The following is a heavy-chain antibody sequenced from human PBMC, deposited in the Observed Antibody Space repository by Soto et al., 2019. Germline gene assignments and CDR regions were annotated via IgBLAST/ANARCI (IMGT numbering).Heavy chain of an antibody. Sequence: QVTLKESGPVLVKPTETLTLTCTVSGFSLSNARMGVSWIRQPPGKALEWLAHIFSNDEKSYSTSLKSRLTISKDTSKSQVVLTMTNMDPVDTATYYCARMVYYDILTGYRSYWYFDLWGRGTLVTVSS. CDR1: GFSLSNARMG. J-gene: IGHJ2*01. CDR2: IFSNDEK. CDR3: ARMVYYDILTGYRSYWYFDL. V-gene: IGHV2-26*01. D-gene: IGHD3-9*01.